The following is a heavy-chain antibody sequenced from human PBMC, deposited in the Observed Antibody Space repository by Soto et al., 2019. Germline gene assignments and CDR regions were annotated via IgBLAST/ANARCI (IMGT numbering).Heavy chain of an antibody. CDR2: LTSDGSKI. CDR3: SRDVGWYAFAN. V-gene: IGHV3-33*01. Sequence: PGGSLRLSCAASGFTFSHHAMNWVRKAPGPGLEWVAGLTSDGSKIFYADSVKGRFTISRDNSRNTLYLHMNSLRAEDTAIYYCSRDVGWYAFANWGQGTLVTVSS. D-gene: IGHD6-19*01. J-gene: IGHJ4*02. CDR1: GFTFSHHA.